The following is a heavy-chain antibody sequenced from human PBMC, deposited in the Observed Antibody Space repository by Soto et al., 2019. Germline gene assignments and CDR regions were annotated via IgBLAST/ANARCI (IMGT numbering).Heavy chain of an antibody. V-gene: IGHV5-10-1*01. CDR3: ARDYYGMDV. CDR1: GYSFTSYW. CDR2: IDPSDSYT. J-gene: IGHJ6*02. Sequence: PGESLKISCKVSGYSFTSYWISWVRQMPGKGLEWMGRIDPSDSYTNYSPSFQGHVTISVDRSKNQFSLNLTSVTAADTAVYYCARDYYGMDVWGQGTTVTVSS.